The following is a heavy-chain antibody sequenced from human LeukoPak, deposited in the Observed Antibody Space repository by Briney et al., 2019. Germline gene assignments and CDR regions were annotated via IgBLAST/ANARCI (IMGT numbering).Heavy chain of an antibody. CDR2: IYHSGST. V-gene: IGHV4-30-2*01. CDR3: ASGNGGYAFDI. J-gene: IGHJ3*02. D-gene: IGHD2-15*01. Sequence: SETLSLTCTVSGGSISSGGYYWSWIRQPPGKGLEWIGYIYHSGSTYYNPSLKSRVTISVDRSKNQFSLKLSSVTAADTAVYYCASGNGGYAFDIWGQGTMVTVSS. CDR1: GGSISSGGYY.